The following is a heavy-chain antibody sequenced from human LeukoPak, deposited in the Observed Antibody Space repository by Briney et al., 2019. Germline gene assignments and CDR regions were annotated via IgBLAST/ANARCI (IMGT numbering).Heavy chain of an antibody. J-gene: IGHJ4*02. V-gene: IGHV4-4*02. D-gene: IGHD6-13*01. CDR3: ASLSSYYFDY. CDR2: IYHSGST. Sequence: PSGTLSLTCAVSGGSISSSSWWSWVRQSPGKGLAWIGEIYHSGSTNYNPSLKSRVTISVDTSKNQFSLKLSSVTAADTAVYYCASLSSYYFDYWGQGTLVTVSS. CDR1: GGSISSSSW.